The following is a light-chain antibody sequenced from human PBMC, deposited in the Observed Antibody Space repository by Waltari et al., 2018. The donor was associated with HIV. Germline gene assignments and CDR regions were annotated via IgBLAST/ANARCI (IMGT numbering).Light chain of an antibody. J-gene: IGLJ3*02. CDR3: ATWDDSLNGRV. CDR2: SSN. CDR1: SSNIGRNT. V-gene: IGLV1-44*01. Sequence: QSMLTQPPSASGTPGQRVTISCSGSSSNIGRNTVNWYQQLPGTAPKLLIYSSNHRPSGVPCRFAGSKSGTSASLAISGLQSEDEADYYCATWDDSLNGRVFGGGTKLTVL.